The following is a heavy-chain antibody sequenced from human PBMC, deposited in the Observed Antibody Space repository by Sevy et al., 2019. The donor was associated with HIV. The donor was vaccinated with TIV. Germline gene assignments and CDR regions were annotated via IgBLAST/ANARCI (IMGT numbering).Heavy chain of an antibody. CDR2: IYYSGST. D-gene: IGHD2-21*01. CDR1: GGSINSDYYY. Sequence: SETLSLTCTVSGGSINSDYYYWGWIRQPPGKGLEWIGSIYYSGSTYYNPSLNSRVTISVDTSKNQFSLKLSSVTAADTDVYCCARADCGELYPFNHWGQGTLVTVSS. V-gene: IGHV4-39*01. J-gene: IGHJ4*02. CDR3: ARADCGELYPFNH.